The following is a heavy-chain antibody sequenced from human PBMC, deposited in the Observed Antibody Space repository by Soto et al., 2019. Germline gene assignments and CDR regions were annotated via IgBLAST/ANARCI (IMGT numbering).Heavy chain of an antibody. CDR2: IIPMLGIA. V-gene: IGHV1-69*02. J-gene: IGHJ4*02. CDR1: GGTFSSYT. D-gene: IGHD5-18*01. CDR3: ANRGYSYGFVIY. Sequence: QVQLVQSGAEVKKPGSSVKVSCKASGGTFSSYTFSWVRQAPGQGLEWMGRIIPMLGIANYAQKFQGRVTITADKATSTAYMELSSLRSEDTAVYDCANRGYSYGFVIYWGQGTLVTVSS.